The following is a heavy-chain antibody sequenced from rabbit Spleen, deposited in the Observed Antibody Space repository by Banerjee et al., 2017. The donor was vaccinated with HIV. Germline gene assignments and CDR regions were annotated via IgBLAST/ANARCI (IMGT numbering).Heavy chain of an antibody. CDR3: ARDLAGAIGWNFYL. CDR2: INAATGKP. V-gene: IGHV1S45*01. Sequence: QEQLVESGGGLVQPGASLTLSCKASGFDISSYWMSWVRQAPGKGLEWIACINAATGKPVYATWANGRFSISRTSSTTVTLQMTSLTAADTATYLCARDLAGAIGWNFYLWGQGTLVTVS. D-gene: IGHD4-1*01. J-gene: IGHJ4*01. CDR1: GFDISSYW.